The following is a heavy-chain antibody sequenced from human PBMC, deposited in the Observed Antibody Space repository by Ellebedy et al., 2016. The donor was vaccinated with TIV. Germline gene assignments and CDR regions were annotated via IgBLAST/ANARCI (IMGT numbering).Heavy chain of an antibody. CDR2: FDHRGNM. CDR3: AASRGGYVLTGFDS. J-gene: IGHJ4*02. Sequence: GSLRLSCTVSGGSVGSDFYYWIWIRQALGQGLEPIGYFDHRGNMKYNPSLNNRASISVATSKNQFSLTLTSVTAADTALYFCAASRGGYVLTGFDSWGQGIRVTVTS. V-gene: IGHV4-61*01. D-gene: IGHD3-9*01. CDR1: GGSVGSDFYY.